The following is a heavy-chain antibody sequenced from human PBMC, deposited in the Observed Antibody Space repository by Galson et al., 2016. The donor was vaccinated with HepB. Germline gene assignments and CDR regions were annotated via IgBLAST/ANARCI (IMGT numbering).Heavy chain of an antibody. CDR3: ARDVGYYERSGYMRFAY. CDR1: GYTSSSYY. V-gene: IGHV1-46*01. J-gene: IGHJ4*02. D-gene: IGHD3-22*01. CDR2: INRSDGST. Sequence: SVKVSCKASGYTSSSYYMHWVRRAPGQGLEWMGIINRSDGSTSYAQKFQSRVTMTRDTSTSTVYMELSSLGSEDTAVYYCARDVGYYERSGYMRFAYWGPGTLVTVSS.